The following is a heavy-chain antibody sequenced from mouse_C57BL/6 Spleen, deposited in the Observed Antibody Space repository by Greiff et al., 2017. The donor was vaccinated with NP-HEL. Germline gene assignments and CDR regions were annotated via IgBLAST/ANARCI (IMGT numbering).Heavy chain of an antibody. V-gene: IGHV1-82*01. CDR2: IYPGDGDT. J-gene: IGHJ3*01. CDR1: GYAFSSSW. CDR3: ESQEFRGAY. Sequence: VQLQQSGPELVKPGASVKISCKASGYAFSSSWMNWVKQRPGKGLEWIGRIYPGDGDTNYNGKFKGKATLTADKSSSTADRQISSLTSEDAAVYFCESQEFRGAYWGQRTLVTVSA.